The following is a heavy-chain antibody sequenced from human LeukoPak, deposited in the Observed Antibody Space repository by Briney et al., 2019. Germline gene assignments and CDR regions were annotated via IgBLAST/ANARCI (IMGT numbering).Heavy chain of an antibody. Sequence: ASVKVSCKASGYTFTSYYMHWVRQAPGQGLEWMGIINPSGGSTSYAQKFQGRVTMTRDMSTSTVYMELSSLRSEDTAVYYCAREGGDVGFDYWGQGTLVTVSS. J-gene: IGHJ4*02. CDR2: INPSGGST. CDR3: AREGGDVGFDY. V-gene: IGHV1-46*01. CDR1: GYTFTSYY. D-gene: IGHD2-21*01.